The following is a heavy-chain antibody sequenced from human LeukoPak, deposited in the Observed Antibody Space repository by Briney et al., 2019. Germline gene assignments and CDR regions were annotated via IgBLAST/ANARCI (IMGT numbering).Heavy chain of an antibody. V-gene: IGHV1-18*01. J-gene: IGHJ4*02. D-gene: IGHD6-13*01. Sequence: GASVKVSCKASGYTFTSYGISWVRQAPGQGLEWMGWISAYNGNTNYAQKLQGRVTMTTDTSTSTAYMELRSLRSDDTAVYYCARELYSRSWYSFCYWGQGTLVTVSS. CDR3: ARELYSRSWYSFCY. CDR1: GYTFTSYG. CDR2: ISAYNGNT.